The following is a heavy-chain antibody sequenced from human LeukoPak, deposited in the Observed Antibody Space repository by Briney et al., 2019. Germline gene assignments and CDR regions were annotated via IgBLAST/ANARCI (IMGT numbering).Heavy chain of an antibody. D-gene: IGHD1-14*01. V-gene: IGHV4-4*07. CDR1: GGSISSDY. Sequence: SETLSLTCTVSGGSISSDYWSWIRQPAGKGLEWIGHIYNSGRTSYNPSLKSRVTMSVDTSKNQFSLKLSSVTAADTSVYYCARRREGVNRRVDYXXXXTXXXXSS. CDR2: IYNSGRT. J-gene: IGHJ4*02. CDR3: ARRREGVNRRVDY.